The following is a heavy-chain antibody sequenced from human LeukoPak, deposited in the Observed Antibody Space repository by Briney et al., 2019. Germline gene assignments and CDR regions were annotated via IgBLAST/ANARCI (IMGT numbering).Heavy chain of an antibody. CDR1: GFTVSSNY. Sequence: GGSLRLSCAASGFTVSSNYMSWVRQAPGKGLEWVSSISSSSSYIYYADSVKGRFTISRDNAKNSLYLQMNSLRAEDTAVYYCARGYDFWSGYYGMDVWGQGTTVTVSS. D-gene: IGHD3-3*01. CDR3: ARGYDFWSGYYGMDV. CDR2: ISSSSSYI. V-gene: IGHV3-21*01. J-gene: IGHJ6*02.